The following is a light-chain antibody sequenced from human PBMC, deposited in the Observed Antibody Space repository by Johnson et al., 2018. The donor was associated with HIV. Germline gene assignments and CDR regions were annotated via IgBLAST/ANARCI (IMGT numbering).Light chain of an antibody. J-gene: IGLJ1*01. CDR2: ENN. CDR1: SSNIGNNY. V-gene: IGLV1-51*02. Sequence: QSVLTQPPSVSAAPGQKVTISCSGSSSNIGNNYVSWYQHLPGTAPKLLIYENNKRPSGIPDRFSGSKSGTSATLGITGLQTGDEADYYCGTWESRLSAVFGTGTNVTVL. CDR3: GTWESRLSAV.